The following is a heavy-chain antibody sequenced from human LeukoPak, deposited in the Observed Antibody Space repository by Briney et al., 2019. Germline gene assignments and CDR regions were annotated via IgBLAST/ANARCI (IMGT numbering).Heavy chain of an antibody. V-gene: IGHV3-48*02. CDR1: GFTFSIAW. Sequence: PGGSLRLSCAASGFTFSIAWMSWVRQAPGKGLEWVSYISSSSSTIYYADSVKGRFTISRDNAKNSLYLQMNSLRDEDTAVYYCAREVVVAATDWFDPWGQGTLVTVSS. D-gene: IGHD2-15*01. J-gene: IGHJ5*02. CDR3: AREVVVAATDWFDP. CDR2: ISSSSSTI.